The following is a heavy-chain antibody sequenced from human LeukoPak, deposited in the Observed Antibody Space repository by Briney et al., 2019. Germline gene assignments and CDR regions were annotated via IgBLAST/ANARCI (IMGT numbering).Heavy chain of an antibody. J-gene: IGHJ4*02. CDR1: GFTFSSYG. D-gene: IGHD3-9*01. V-gene: IGHV3-30*18. CDR3: AKDLRLGLRYFDWLVDY. Sequence: GGSLRLSCAASGFTFSSYGMHWVRQAPGKGLEWVAVISYDGSNKYYADSVKGRFTISRDNSKNTLYLQMNSLRAEDTAVYYCAKDLRLGLRYFDWLVDYWGQGTLVTVSS. CDR2: ISYDGSNK.